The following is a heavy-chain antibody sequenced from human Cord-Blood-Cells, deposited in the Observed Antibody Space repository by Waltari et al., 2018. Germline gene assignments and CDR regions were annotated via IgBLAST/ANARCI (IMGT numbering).Heavy chain of an antibody. J-gene: IGHJ4*02. CDR1: GGTFSSYH. CDR3: ARSEVQAPPGY. Sequence: QVQLVQSGAEVKKPGPSVKVSCKASGGTFSSYHNSWVRQAPGQGLEWMGRIIPILGIANYAQKFQGRVTITADKSTSTAYMELSSLRSEDTAVYYCARSEVQAPPGYWGQGTLVTVSS. CDR2: IIPILGIA. V-gene: IGHV1-69*02. D-gene: IGHD3-10*01.